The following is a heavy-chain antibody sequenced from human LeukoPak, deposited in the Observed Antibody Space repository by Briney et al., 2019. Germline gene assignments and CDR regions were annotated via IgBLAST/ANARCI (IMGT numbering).Heavy chain of an antibody. Sequence: SETLSLTCTVSGGSVSSGIYYWSWIRQPPGKGLEWIAYIYSSGTTNYNPSLKSRVTISVDTSKNQFSLKLTSVTAADTALYYCARATSGSWSTPFDYWGQGTLVTVSS. D-gene: IGHD6-13*01. J-gene: IGHJ4*02. CDR3: ARATSGSWSTPFDY. CDR2: IYSSGTT. CDR1: GGSVSSGIYY. V-gene: IGHV4-61*01.